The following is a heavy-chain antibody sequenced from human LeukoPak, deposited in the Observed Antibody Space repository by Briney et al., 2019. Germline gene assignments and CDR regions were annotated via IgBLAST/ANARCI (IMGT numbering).Heavy chain of an antibody. D-gene: IGHD3-16*01. CDR3: ARFTPQGYGWGGYNRFDP. V-gene: IGHV4-59*01. Sequence: SETLPLTCTVSGGSISSYYWNWIRQPPGKGLEWIGYIYYSGSTNYNPSLKSRVTISLDTSKNQFSLNLTSVTAADTAVYYCARFTPQGYGWGGYNRFDPWGQGTLVTVSS. CDR1: GGSISSYY. J-gene: IGHJ5*02. CDR2: IYYSGST.